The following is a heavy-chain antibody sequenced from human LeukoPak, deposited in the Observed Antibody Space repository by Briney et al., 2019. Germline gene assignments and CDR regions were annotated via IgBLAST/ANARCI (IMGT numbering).Heavy chain of an antibody. CDR1: GGSISSSSYY. J-gene: IGHJ3*02. Sequence: SETLSLTCTVSGGSISSSSYYWGWIRQPPGKGLEWIGSIYYSGSTYYNPSLKSRVTISVDTSKNQFSLRLSSVTAADTAVYYCARQFPYYDILTGYYHALDAFDIWGQGTMVTASS. D-gene: IGHD3-9*01. CDR3: ARQFPYYDILTGYYHALDAFDI. CDR2: IYYSGST. V-gene: IGHV4-39*01.